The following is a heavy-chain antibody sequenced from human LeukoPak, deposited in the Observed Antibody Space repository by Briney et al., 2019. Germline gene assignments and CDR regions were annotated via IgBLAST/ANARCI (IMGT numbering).Heavy chain of an antibody. CDR1: GGSISSGGYS. V-gene: IGHV4-30-2*01. J-gene: IGHJ6*02. D-gene: IGHD1-14*01. CDR2: IYHSGST. CDR3: ARFNRRGPYGMDV. Sequence: SETLSLTCAVSGGSISSGGYSWSWIRQPPGQGLEWIGYIYHSGSTYYNPSLKSRVTISVDRSKNQFSLKLSSVTAADTAVYYCARFNRRGPYGMDVWGQGTTVTVSS.